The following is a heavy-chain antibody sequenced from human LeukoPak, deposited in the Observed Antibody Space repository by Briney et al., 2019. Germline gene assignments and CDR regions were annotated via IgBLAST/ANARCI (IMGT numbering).Heavy chain of an antibody. CDR2: INPSGST. J-gene: IGHJ4*02. V-gene: IGHV4-59*08. CDR1: GASISSYY. Sequence: NASQSLSLACSVSGASISSYYWSWIRHHPRKGLEWIGYINPSGSTKYNPSLKSGVTISIDTSKNQFSLKVSSVTAADTAVYYCARHDSSGWYIFYYWGQGTLVTVSS. CDR3: ARHDSSGWYIFYY. D-gene: IGHD6-19*01.